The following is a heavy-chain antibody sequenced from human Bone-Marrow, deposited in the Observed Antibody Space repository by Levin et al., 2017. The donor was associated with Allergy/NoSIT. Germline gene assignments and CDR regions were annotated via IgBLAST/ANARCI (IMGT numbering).Heavy chain of an antibody. CDR1: GFTFSSYA. V-gene: IGHV3-23*01. CDR2: ISGSGGST. CDR3: AKRPHILTGFDY. Sequence: GESLKISCAASGFTFSSYAMSWVRQAPGKGLEWVSAISGSGGSTYYADSVKGRFTISRDNSKNTLYLQMNSLRAEDTAVYYCAKRPHILTGFDYWGQGTLVTVSS. D-gene: IGHD3-9*01. J-gene: IGHJ4*02.